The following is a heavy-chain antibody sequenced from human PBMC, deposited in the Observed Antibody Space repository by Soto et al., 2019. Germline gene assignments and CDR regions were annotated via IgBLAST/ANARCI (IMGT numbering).Heavy chain of an antibody. CDR2: ISGSGGST. V-gene: IGHV3-23*01. D-gene: IGHD3-3*01. CDR3: AKVDFWSGLRYYFDY. Sequence: GESLKISCAASGFTFSSYAMSWVRQAPGKGLEWVSAISGSGGSTYYADSVKGRFTISRDNSKNTLYLQMNSLRAEDTAVYYCAKVDFWSGLRYYFDYWGQGTLVTVS. J-gene: IGHJ4*02. CDR1: GFTFSSYA.